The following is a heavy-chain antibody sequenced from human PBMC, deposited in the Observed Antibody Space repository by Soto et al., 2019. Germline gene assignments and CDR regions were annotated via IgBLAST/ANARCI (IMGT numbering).Heavy chain of an antibody. D-gene: IGHD2-15*01. CDR2: IYYSGST. CDR1: GGSVSSGSYY. J-gene: IGHJ6*02. V-gene: IGHV4-61*01. Sequence: SETLSLTCTVSGGSVSSGSYYWSWIRQPPGKGLEWIGYIYYSGSTNYNPSLKSRVTISVDTSKNQFSLKLSSVTAADTAVYYCARVGEGYCSGGSCPPYYYYGMDVWGQGTTVTVSS. CDR3: ARVGEGYCSGGSCPPYYYYGMDV.